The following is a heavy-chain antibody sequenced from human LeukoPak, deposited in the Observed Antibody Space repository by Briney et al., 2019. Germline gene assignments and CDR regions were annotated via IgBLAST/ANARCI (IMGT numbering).Heavy chain of an antibody. CDR2: IYYSGST. CDR1: GGSISSYY. Sequence: PSETLSLTCTVSGGSISSYYWSWIRQPPGKGLEWIGYIYYSGSTNYNPSLKSRVTISVDTSKNQFSLKLSSVTAADTAVYYCARKIGDYGDYWFDPWGQGTLVTVSS. CDR3: ARKIGDYGDYWFDP. V-gene: IGHV4-59*01. J-gene: IGHJ5*02. D-gene: IGHD4-17*01.